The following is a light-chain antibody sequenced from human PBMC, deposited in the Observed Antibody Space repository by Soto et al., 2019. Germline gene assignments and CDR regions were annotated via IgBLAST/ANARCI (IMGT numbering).Light chain of an antibody. Sequence: QSVLTQPASVSGSPGQSFTISCTGTSSDVGIYNLVSWYQQHPGKAPNLMIYEGSKRPSGVSNRFSGSKSGNTASLTVSGLQADDEADYYCCSYAGASTYVFGSGTKGTVL. V-gene: IGLV2-23*01. CDR2: EGS. CDR3: CSYAGASTYV. J-gene: IGLJ1*01. CDR1: SSDVGIYNL.